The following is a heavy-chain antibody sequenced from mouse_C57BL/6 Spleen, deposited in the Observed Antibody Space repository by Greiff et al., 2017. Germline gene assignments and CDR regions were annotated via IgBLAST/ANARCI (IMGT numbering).Heavy chain of an antibody. J-gene: IGHJ3*01. CDR3: ARGDYGSKRGFAY. CDR2: IYPGSGST. D-gene: IGHD1-1*01. CDR1: GYTFTSYW. V-gene: IGHV1-55*01. Sequence: QVQLKQPGAELVKPGASVKMSCKASGYTFTSYWITWVKQRPGQGLEWIGDIYPGSGSTNYNEKFKSKATLTVDTSSSTAYMQLSSLTSEDAAVYYCARGDYGSKRGFAYWGQGTLVTVSA.